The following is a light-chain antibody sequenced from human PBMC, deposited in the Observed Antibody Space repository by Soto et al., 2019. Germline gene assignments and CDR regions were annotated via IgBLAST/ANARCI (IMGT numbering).Light chain of an antibody. CDR2: LNSDGSH. Sequence: QSVLTQSPSASASLGASVKLTYTLSSGHSSYAIAWHQQQPEKGPRYLMKLNSDGSHSKGDGIPDRFSGSSSGAERYLTISSLQSEDEADYYCQTWVTGIHVFGTGTKLTVL. J-gene: IGLJ1*01. V-gene: IGLV4-69*01. CDR1: SGHSSYA. CDR3: QTWVTGIHV.